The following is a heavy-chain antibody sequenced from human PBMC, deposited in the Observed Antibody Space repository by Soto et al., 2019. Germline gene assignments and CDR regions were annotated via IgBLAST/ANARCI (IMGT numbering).Heavy chain of an antibody. CDR3: ARSRILTSPYYDFWSGPYGMDV. CDR1: GGSISSSNW. CDR2: IYHSGST. Sequence: PSETLSLTCAVSGGSISSSNWWSWVRQPPGKGLEWIGEIYHSGSTNYNPSLKSRVTISVDKSKNQFSLKLSSVTAAETAVYYCARSRILTSPYYDFWSGPYGMDVWGQGTTVTVSS. J-gene: IGHJ6*02. D-gene: IGHD3-3*01. V-gene: IGHV4-4*02.